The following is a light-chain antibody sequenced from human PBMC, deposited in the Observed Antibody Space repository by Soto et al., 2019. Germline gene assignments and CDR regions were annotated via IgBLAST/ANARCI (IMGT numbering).Light chain of an antibody. CDR2: AAS. Sequence: IQRTQSPSSVSASVGDRVTITCRASQGLSSWLAWYQQKPGKAPKLLIYAASSLQSGGPSRFSGSGSWTYFTLNISSLQPEDFANYYCQHANSFPFTFGPGTKVDIQ. V-gene: IGKV1D-12*01. J-gene: IGKJ3*01. CDR1: QGLSSW. CDR3: QHANSFPFT.